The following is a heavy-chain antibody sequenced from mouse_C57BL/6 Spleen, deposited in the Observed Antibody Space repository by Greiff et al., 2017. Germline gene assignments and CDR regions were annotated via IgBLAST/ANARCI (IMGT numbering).Heavy chain of an antibody. CDR1: GYTFTSYW. J-gene: IGHJ4*01. CDR2: IHPNSGST. D-gene: IGHD2-5*01. Sequence: VQLQQPGAELVKPGASVKLSCKASGYTFTSYWMHWVKQRPGQGLEWIGMIHPNSGSTNYNEKFKSKATLTVDKSSSTAYMQLSSLTSEDSAVYYCARLNYSNYDYAMDYWGQGTSVTVSS. CDR3: ARLNYSNYDYAMDY. V-gene: IGHV1-64*01.